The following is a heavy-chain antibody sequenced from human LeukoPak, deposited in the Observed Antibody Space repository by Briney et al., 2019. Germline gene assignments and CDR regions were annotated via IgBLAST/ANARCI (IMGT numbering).Heavy chain of an antibody. J-gene: IGHJ4*02. CDR3: ARSPVPTRRPGHPDRFDY. CDR1: GGSISSGDYY. CDR2: IYYSGST. D-gene: IGHD1-26*01. Sequence: SETLSLTCTVSGGSISSGDYYWSWIRQPPGKGLEWIAYIYYSGSTYYNPSLKSRVTKSVDTSNNQFSLKLSSVTAADTAVYYCARSPVPTRRPGHPDRFDYWGQGTLVTVSS. V-gene: IGHV4-30-4*08.